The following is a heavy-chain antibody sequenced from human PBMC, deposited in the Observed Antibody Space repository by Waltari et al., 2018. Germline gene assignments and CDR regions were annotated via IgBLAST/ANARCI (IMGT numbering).Heavy chain of an antibody. Sequence: QVQLQESGPGLVKPSETLSLTCAVSGYSISSGYYWGWIRQPPGKGLEWIGSIYHSGSTYYNPARKSRVTISVDTSKNQFALKLSSVTAADTAVYYCARQDSSGWSLSAFDIWGQGTMVTVSS. CDR3: ARQDSSGWSLSAFDI. CDR2: IYHSGST. V-gene: IGHV4-38-2*01. D-gene: IGHD6-19*01. J-gene: IGHJ3*02. CDR1: GYSISSGYY.